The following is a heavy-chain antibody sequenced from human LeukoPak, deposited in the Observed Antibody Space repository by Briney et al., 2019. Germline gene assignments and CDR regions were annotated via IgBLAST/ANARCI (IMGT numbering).Heavy chain of an antibody. CDR2: IIPIFGTA. V-gene: IGHV1-69*01. CDR3: ARDSVPAVVYGYDPTFDY. Sequence: SVKVSCKASGGTFSSYAISWVRQAPGQGLEWMGGIIPIFGTANYAQKFQGRVTITADESTSTAYMELSSLRSEDTAVYYCARDSVPAVVYGYDPTFDYWGQGTLVTVSS. CDR1: GGTFSSYA. D-gene: IGHD5-12*01. J-gene: IGHJ4*02.